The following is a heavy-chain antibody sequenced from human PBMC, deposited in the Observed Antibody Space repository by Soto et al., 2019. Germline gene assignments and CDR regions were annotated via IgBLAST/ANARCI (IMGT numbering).Heavy chain of an antibody. CDR1: GGSVSSGSYY. J-gene: IGHJ3*02. CDR2: IYYSGST. Sequence: SETLSLTCTVSGGSVSSGSYYWSWIRQPPGKGLEWIGYIYYSGSTNYNPSLKSRVTISVDTSKNQFSLKLSSVTAADTAVYYCARDRLAGGDAFDIWGQGTMVTVSS. CDR3: ARDRLAGGDAFDI. D-gene: IGHD6-19*01. V-gene: IGHV4-61*01.